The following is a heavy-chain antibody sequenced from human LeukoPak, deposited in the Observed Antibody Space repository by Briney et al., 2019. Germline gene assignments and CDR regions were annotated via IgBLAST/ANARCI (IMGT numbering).Heavy chain of an antibody. Sequence: PGRSLRPSCAASGFTFRSYGMHWVRQAPGKGLEWVAIISYDGSNKYYADSVKGRFTISRDNPKKRVYLQMNSLRGEDTAVYYCANSPERTVYYFYGLDVWGQGTTVTVSS. CDR1: GFTFRSYG. CDR3: ANSPERTVYYFYGLDV. V-gene: IGHV3-30*18. CDR2: ISYDGSNK. J-gene: IGHJ6*02.